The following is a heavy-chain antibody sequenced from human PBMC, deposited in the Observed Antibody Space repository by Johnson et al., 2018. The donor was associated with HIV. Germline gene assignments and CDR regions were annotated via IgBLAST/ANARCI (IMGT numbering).Heavy chain of an antibody. Sequence: QVQLVESGGGVVQPGRALRLSCAASGFTFSSSAMHWVRQAPGKGLEWVAVISYDGDNIYYADSVKGRFTISRDNSKNTLYLQMNSLRAEDTALYYCAKGIPKGYDSSGYQDAFDIWGQGTMFTVSS. CDR2: ISYDGDNI. V-gene: IGHV3-30-3*01. CDR3: AKGIPKGYDSSGYQDAFDI. CDR1: GFTFSSSA. J-gene: IGHJ3*02. D-gene: IGHD3-22*01.